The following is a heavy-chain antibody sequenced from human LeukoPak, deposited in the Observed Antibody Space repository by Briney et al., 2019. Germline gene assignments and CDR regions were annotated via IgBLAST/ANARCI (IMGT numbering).Heavy chain of an antibody. Sequence: SQTLSLTCTVSGGSISSGGYYWSWIRQHPGKGLEWIGYIYYSGSTYYNPSLKSRVTISVDTSKNQFSLKLSSVTAADTAVYYCARAPYYDFWSGSCMDVWGQGTTVTVPS. D-gene: IGHD3-3*01. J-gene: IGHJ6*02. V-gene: IGHV4-31*03. CDR1: GGSISSGGYY. CDR3: ARAPYYDFWSGSCMDV. CDR2: IYYSGST.